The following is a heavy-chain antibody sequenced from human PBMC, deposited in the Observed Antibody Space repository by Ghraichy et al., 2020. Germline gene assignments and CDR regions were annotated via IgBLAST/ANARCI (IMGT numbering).Heavy chain of an antibody. V-gene: IGHV3-7*03. CDR3: ARVGMVDFDY. D-gene: IGHD2-15*01. Sequence: GGSLRLSCAASGFTFSSYWLSWVRQAPGKGLEWVANIKHDGSEEYYVDSVKGRFTISRDNAKNSLYLQMNSVRAEDTAGYYCARVGMVDFDYWGQGTLVTGSS. CDR1: GFTFSSYW. CDR2: IKHDGSEE. J-gene: IGHJ4*02.